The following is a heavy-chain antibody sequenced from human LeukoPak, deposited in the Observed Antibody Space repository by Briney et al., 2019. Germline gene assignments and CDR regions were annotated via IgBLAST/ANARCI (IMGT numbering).Heavy chain of an antibody. Sequence: GRSLRLSCAASGFTFSIYAMSWVRQAAGKGLEWDSAISGSGGSKYYADSVKRRFNISRDNSKNTLNLQMNSLRAEDTAVYYCANGIQGIAVAGFFDYWGQGTLVTVSS. CDR2: ISGSGGSK. V-gene: IGHV3-23*01. CDR1: GFTFSIYA. CDR3: ANGIQGIAVAGFFDY. D-gene: IGHD6-19*01. J-gene: IGHJ4*02.